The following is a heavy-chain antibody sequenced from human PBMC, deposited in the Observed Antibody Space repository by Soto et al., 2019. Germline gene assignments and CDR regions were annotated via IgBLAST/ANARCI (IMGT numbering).Heavy chain of an antibody. CDR3: ARGGFDY. CDR1: GGSFSGYY. CDR2: INHSGST. Sequence: PSETLSVTCAVYGGSFSGYYWSWIRQPPGKGLEWIGEINHSGSTNYNPSLKSRVTISVDTSKNQFSLKLSSVTAADTAVYYCARGGFDYWGHGTLVTVSS. V-gene: IGHV4-34*01. J-gene: IGHJ4*01.